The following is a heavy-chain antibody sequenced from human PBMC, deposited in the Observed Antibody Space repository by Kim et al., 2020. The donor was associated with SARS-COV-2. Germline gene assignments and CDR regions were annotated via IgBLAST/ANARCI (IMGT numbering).Heavy chain of an antibody. CDR3: ARATRITIFGVVAGNWFDP. CDR2: ISSSSSTI. D-gene: IGHD3-3*01. CDR1: GFTFSSYS. V-gene: IGHV3-48*02. J-gene: IGHJ5*02. Sequence: GGSLRLSCAASGFTFSSYSMNWVRQAPGKGLEWVSYISSSSSTIYYADSVKGRFTISRDNAKNSLYLQMNSLRDEDTAVYYCARATRITIFGVVAGNWFDPWGQGTLVTVSS.